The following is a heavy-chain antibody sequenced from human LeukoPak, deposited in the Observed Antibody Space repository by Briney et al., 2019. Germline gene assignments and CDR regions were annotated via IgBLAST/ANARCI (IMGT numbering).Heavy chain of an antibody. Sequence: SETLSLTCTVSGGSISSYYWSWIRQPPGKGLEWIGYIYTSGSTNYNPSLKSRVTISVDTSKNQFSLKLSSVTAADTAVYYCARQVDYDSSGYYLAWFDYWGQGTLVTVSS. CDR1: GGSISSYY. J-gene: IGHJ4*02. V-gene: IGHV4-4*09. CDR3: ARQVDYDSSGYYLAWFDY. D-gene: IGHD3-22*01. CDR2: IYTSGST.